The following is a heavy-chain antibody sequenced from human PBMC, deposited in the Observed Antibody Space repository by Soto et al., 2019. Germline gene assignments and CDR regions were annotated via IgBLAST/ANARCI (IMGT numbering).Heavy chain of an antibody. Sequence: LRLSCAASGFTFSSYAMSWVRQAPGKGLEWVSAISGSGGSTYYADSVKGRFTISRDNSKNTLYLQMNSLRAEDTAVYYCAKGTGGYSSSWSWFDPWGQGTLVTVSS. CDR2: ISGSGGST. V-gene: IGHV3-23*01. J-gene: IGHJ5*02. CDR3: AKGTGGYSSSWSWFDP. D-gene: IGHD6-13*01. CDR1: GFTFSSYA.